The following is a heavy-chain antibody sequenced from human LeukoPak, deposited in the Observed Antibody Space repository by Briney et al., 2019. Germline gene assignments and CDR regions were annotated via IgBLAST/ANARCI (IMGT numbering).Heavy chain of an antibody. CDR1: GFTFSSYE. Sequence: GGSLRLSCAASGFTFSSYEMNWVRQAPGKGLEWVSYISSSGSTIYYADSVKGRFTISRDNAKNSLYLQMNSLRAEDTAVYYCARAMGYYDSSGYYYEFFVYWGQGTLVTVSS. CDR3: ARAMGYYDSSGYYYEFFVY. V-gene: IGHV3-48*03. D-gene: IGHD3-22*01. J-gene: IGHJ4*02. CDR2: ISSSGSTI.